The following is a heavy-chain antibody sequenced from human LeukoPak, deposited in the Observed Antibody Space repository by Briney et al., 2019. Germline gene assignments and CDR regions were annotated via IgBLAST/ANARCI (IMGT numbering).Heavy chain of an antibody. CDR3: AKDSGSSGWWGEVIDY. D-gene: IGHD6-19*01. J-gene: IGHJ4*02. V-gene: IGHV3-30*02. CDR1: GFTFSSYG. CDR2: IRYDGRNK. Sequence: WGPLRLSCAASGFTFSSYGMHWVRQAPGKGLEWVAFIRYDGRNKYYADSVKGRFTISRDHSKNTLYLQMNSLRAEDTAVYYCAKDSGSSGWWGEVIDYWGQGTLVTVSS.